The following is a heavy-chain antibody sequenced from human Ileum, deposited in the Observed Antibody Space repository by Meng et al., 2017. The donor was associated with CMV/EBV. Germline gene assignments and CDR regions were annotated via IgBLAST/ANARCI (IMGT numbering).Heavy chain of an antibody. V-gene: IGHV4-4*02. D-gene: IGHD3-22*01. CDR1: GDSFSSNQW. CDR3: TRNGYYSLDY. J-gene: IGHJ4*02. Sequence: LTCAGSGDSFSSNQWWSWVRQPPGKGVEWIGEIHHRGTTTYNPSLKSRVTMSLDESKIELSLKLSSVTAADTAIYYCTRNGYYSLDYWSPGTLVTVSS. CDR2: IHHRGTT.